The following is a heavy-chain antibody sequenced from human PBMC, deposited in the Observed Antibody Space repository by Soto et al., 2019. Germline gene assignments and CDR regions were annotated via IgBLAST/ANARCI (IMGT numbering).Heavy chain of an antibody. CDR3: ARDRLEHSSSWYHY. CDR1: GYTFTSYG. J-gene: IGHJ4*02. V-gene: IGHV1-18*01. Sequence: ASVKVSCKASGYTFTSYGISWVRQAPGQGLEWMGWISAYNGNTNYAQKLQGRVTMTTDTSTSTAYMELRSLRSDDTAVYYCARDRLEHSSSWYHYWGQGTLVTVSS. CDR2: ISAYNGNT. D-gene: IGHD6-13*01.